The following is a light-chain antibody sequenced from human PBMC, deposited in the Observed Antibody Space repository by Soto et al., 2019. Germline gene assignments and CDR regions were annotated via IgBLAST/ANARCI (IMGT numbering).Light chain of an antibody. V-gene: IGKV1-5*03. CDR3: QHWVDYMWT. CDR1: QSISSW. Sequence: DIHLTQSPSTLSASVGDRVTITCRASQSISSWLAWYQQKPGKAPKLLIYKASTLESGVRSRFRGSGSGTEFTLTISSLQPDDFAAYYCQHWVDYMWTFGQGTKVEIK. J-gene: IGKJ1*01. CDR2: KAS.